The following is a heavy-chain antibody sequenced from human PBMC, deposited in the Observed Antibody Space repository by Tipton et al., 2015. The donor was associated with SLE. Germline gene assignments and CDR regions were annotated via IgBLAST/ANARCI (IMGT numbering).Heavy chain of an antibody. CDR2: ISGSGTSI. D-gene: IGHD1-26*01. V-gene: IGHV3-48*03. Sequence: SLRLSCAASGFTFSYYEMNWVRQAPGKGLEWVSYISGSGTSIFYADPVQGRFTISRDNAKNSVYLQMNSLRVEDTAVYYCVREVELAIDYWGQGTLVTVSS. CDR3: VREVELAIDY. J-gene: IGHJ4*02. CDR1: GFTFSYYE.